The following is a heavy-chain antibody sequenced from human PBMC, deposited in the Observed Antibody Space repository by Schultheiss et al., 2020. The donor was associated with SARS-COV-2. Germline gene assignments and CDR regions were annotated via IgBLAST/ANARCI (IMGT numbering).Heavy chain of an antibody. CDR3: ARRNSSGYSPDYFDY. J-gene: IGHJ4*02. V-gene: IGHV1-2*04. D-gene: IGHD3-22*01. CDR2: INPNSGGT. Sequence: ASVKVSCKASGYTFTGYYMHWVRQAPGQGLEWMGWINPNSGGTNYAQKFQGWVAMTRDTSISTAYMELSSLRSEDTAVYYCARRNSSGYSPDYFDYWGQGTLVTVSS. CDR1: GYTFTGYY.